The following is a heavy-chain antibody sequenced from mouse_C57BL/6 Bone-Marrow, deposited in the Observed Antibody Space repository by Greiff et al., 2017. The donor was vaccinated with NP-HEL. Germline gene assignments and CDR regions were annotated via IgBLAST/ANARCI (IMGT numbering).Heavy chain of an antibody. V-gene: IGHV1-50*01. CDR1: GYTFTSYW. J-gene: IGHJ1*03. CDR3: ARCYGYWYFDV. CDR2: IDPSDSYT. Sequence: VQLQQPGAELVKPGASVKMSCKASGYTFTSYWMQWVKQRPGQGLEWIGEIDPSDSYTNYNQKFKGKATLTVDTSSSTAYMQLSSLTSEDSAVYYCARCYGYWYFDVWGTGTTVTVSS. D-gene: IGHD1-1*02.